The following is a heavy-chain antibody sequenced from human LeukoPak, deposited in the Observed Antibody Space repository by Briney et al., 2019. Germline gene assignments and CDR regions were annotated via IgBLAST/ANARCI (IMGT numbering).Heavy chain of an antibody. D-gene: IGHD3-22*01. Sequence: GGSLRLSCAASGFTFSSYWMTWVRQAPGKGLEWVANIKQDGSVKYYVDSVKGRFTISRDNAKNSLYLQMNSLRAEDTAVYYCARDSKTGLYYRRYHYMDVWSKGTTVTVSS. V-gene: IGHV3-7*01. CDR1: GFTFSSYW. CDR2: IKQDGSVK. CDR3: ARDSKTGLYYRRYHYMDV. J-gene: IGHJ6*03.